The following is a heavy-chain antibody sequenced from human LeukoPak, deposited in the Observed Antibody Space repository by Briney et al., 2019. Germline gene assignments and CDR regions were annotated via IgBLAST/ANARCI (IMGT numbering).Heavy chain of an antibody. Sequence: GGSLRLSCAASGFTFSSYEMNWVRQAPGKGLEWVSYISSSGSTIYYADSVKGRFTISRDNAKNSLYLQMSSLRGEDTAVYYCARDGTAAGLYFDLWGQGTLVTVSS. CDR2: ISSSGSTI. J-gene: IGHJ4*01. CDR1: GFTFSSYE. V-gene: IGHV3-48*03. D-gene: IGHD6-13*01. CDR3: ARDGTAAGLYFDL.